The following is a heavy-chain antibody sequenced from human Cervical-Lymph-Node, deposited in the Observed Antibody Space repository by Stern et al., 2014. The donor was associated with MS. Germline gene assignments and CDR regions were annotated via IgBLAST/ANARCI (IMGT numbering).Heavy chain of an antibody. CDR1: ENTFTGYY. CDR2: INPNSGAT. CDR3: ARISLGSGIDY. V-gene: IGHV1-2*02. D-gene: IGHD1-26*01. Sequence: QVQLVQSGAEVKKPGASVKVTCKASENTFTGYYIHWVRQAPGQGLEWMGWINPNSGATNYAQRFQDRVSLTSDTSKTLAYMELDRLTSDDTAVYYCARISLGSGIDYWGQGSLVTVSS. J-gene: IGHJ4*02.